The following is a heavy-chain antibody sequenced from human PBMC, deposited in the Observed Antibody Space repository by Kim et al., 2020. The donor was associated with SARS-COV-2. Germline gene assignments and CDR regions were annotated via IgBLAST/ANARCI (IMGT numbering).Heavy chain of an antibody. Sequence: SETLSLTCTVSGGSISSYYWSWIRQPPGKGLEWIGYIYYSGSTNYNPSLKSRVTISVDTSKNQFSLKLSSVTAADTAVYYCARDTRGNYYYYYGMDVWGQGTTVTVSS. CDR3: ARDTRGNYYYYYGMDV. CDR1: GGSISSYY. V-gene: IGHV4-59*01. J-gene: IGHJ6*02. CDR2: IYYSGST. D-gene: IGHD2-2*01.